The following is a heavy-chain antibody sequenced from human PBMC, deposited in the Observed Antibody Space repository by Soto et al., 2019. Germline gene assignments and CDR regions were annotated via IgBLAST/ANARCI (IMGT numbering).Heavy chain of an antibody. CDR1: GFTFSSYG. Sequence: QVQLVESGGGVVQSGRSLRLSCAASGFTFSSYGMHWVRQAPGKGLEWVAVIWYDGSNKYYADPVKGRFTISRDNSKNTLYLQMNSLRAEDTAVYYCARDGYCSGGSCYSVPVFDYWGQGTLVTVSS. CDR2: IWYDGSNK. CDR3: ARDGYCSGGSCYSVPVFDY. V-gene: IGHV3-33*01. J-gene: IGHJ4*02. D-gene: IGHD2-15*01.